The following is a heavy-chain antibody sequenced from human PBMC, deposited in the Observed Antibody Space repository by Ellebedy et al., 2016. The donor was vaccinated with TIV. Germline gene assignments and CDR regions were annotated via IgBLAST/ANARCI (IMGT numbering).Heavy chain of an antibody. Sequence: GGSLRLXCAASGFTFSVSAMTWVRQAPGKGLEWISLIGGLDTGTYYADSVKGRFTISRGNSKDTLYLQMNSLRAEDTAVYYCARRGRGTVGFDNWGQGTLVTVSS. CDR1: GFTFSVSA. V-gene: IGHV3-23*03. J-gene: IGHJ4*02. D-gene: IGHD1-7*01. CDR3: ARRGRGTVGFDN. CDR2: IGGLDTGT.